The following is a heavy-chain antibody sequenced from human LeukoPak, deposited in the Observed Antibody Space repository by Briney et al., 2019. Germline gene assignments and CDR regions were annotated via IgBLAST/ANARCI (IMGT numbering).Heavy chain of an antibody. CDR3: ARDLALGYCPSSSCSSPLFDY. D-gene: IGHD2-2*01. J-gene: IGHJ4*02. V-gene: IGHV4-4*07. Sequence: SETLSLPCTVSGGSISSYYWSWIRQPAGKGLEWIGRIHTTGGPRYNPSLKSRITMSVDASKNQFSLKLTSVTAAGTAVYYCARDLALGYCPSSSCSSPLFDYWGQGTLVTVSS. CDR2: IHTTGGP. CDR1: GGSISSYY.